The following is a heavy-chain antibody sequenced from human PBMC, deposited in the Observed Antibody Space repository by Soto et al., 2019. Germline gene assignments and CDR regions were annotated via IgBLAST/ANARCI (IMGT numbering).Heavy chain of an antibody. CDR2: ISYDGSNK. CDR1: GFTFSSYG. D-gene: IGHD1-26*01. Sequence: QVQLVESGGGVVQPGRSLRLSCAASGFTFSSYGMHWVRQAPGKGLEWVAVISYDGSNKYYADSVKGRFTISRDNSKNTLYLQMNSLRAEDTAVYYCANSLEGGGSYGSDDAFDIWGQGTMVTVSS. J-gene: IGHJ3*02. V-gene: IGHV3-30*18. CDR3: ANSLEGGGSYGSDDAFDI.